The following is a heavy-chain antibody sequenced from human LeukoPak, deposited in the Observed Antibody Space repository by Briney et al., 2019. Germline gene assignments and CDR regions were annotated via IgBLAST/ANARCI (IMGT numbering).Heavy chain of an antibody. Sequence: SETLSLTCTVSGGSISSYYWSWIRQPPGKGLEWIGYIYYTGSTSYNPSLKSRVTISLDTSKNRFSLKLTSVTAADTAVYYCVGGWSYFDYWGRGTLVTVSS. D-gene: IGHD2-15*01. J-gene: IGHJ4*02. CDR3: VGGWSYFDY. CDR2: IYYTGST. V-gene: IGHV4-59*01. CDR1: GGSISSYY.